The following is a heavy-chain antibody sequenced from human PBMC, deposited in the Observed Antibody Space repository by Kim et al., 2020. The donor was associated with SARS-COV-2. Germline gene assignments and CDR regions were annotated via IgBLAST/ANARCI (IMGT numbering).Heavy chain of an antibody. V-gene: IGHV3-74*01. CDR3: ARDRESNTAIDY. J-gene: IGHJ4*02. Sequence: YADSVKGRFTISRDNAKDMLYLQMSSLRAEDTAVYYCARDRESNTAIDYWGQGTLVTVSS. D-gene: IGHD2-21*02.